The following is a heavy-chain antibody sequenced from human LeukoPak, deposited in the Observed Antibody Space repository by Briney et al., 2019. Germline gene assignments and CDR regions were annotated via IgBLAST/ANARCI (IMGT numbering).Heavy chain of an antibody. D-gene: IGHD1-26*01. CDR1: GYSFTSYY. CDR3: ARGSWDN. CDR2: INPSGGST. V-gene: IGHV1-46*01. J-gene: IGHJ4*02. Sequence: ASVKVSCKASGYSFTSYYMHWVRQAPGQGLEWMGIINPSGGSTIYSQKFQGRVTLTRDTSTSTVYMDLSSLTSEDTAVYYCARGSWDNWGQGTLVTVSS.